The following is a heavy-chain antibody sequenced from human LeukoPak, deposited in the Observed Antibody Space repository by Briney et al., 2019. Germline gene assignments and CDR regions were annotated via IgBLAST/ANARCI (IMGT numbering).Heavy chain of an antibody. D-gene: IGHD6-19*01. J-gene: IGHJ5*02. Sequence: SETLSLTCTVSGGSIRSTSYYWGWIRQPPGKGLEWLGSVHCSGSTYDNPSLESRVTISVDTSKNQFSLKLISVTAADTAVYYCARRSTVAGRGRFDPWGQGTLVTVSS. V-gene: IGHV4-39*01. CDR3: ARRSTVAGRGRFDP. CDR1: GGSIRSTSYY. CDR2: VHCSGST.